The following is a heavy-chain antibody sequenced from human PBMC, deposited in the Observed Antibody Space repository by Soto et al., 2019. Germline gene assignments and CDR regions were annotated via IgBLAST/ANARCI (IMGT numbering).Heavy chain of an antibody. J-gene: IGHJ5*02. CDR2: ISGSGGST. CDR3: AKNPMIVVVITEGWFDP. Sequence: GGSLRLSCAASGFTFSSYAMSWVRQAPGKGLEWVSAISGSGGSTYYADSVKGRFTISRDNSKNTLYLQMNSLRAEDTAVYYCAKNPMIVVVITEGWFDPWGQGTLVTVSS. V-gene: IGHV3-23*01. D-gene: IGHD3-22*01. CDR1: GFTFSSYA.